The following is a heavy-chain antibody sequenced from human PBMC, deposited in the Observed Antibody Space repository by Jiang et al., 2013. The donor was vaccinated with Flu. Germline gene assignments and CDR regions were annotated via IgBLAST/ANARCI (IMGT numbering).Heavy chain of an antibody. CDR1: GGSISSYY. CDR2: IYYSGST. CDR3: ASTGYYDSSGYYPDY. D-gene: IGHD3-22*01. J-gene: IGHJ4*02. V-gene: IGHV4-59*01. Sequence: GSGLVKPSETLSLTCTVSGGSISSYYWSWIRQPPGKGLEWIGYIYYSGSTNYNPSLKSRVTISVDTSKNQFSLKLSSVTAADTAVYYCASTGYYDSSGYYPDYWGQGTLVTVSS.